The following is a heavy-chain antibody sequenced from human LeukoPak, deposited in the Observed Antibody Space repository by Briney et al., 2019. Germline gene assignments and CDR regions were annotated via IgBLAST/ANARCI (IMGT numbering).Heavy chain of an antibody. CDR2: ISYTGST. CDR1: GGSISRYY. D-gene: IGHD5-12*01. V-gene: IGHV4-59*12. J-gene: IGHJ4*02. CDR3: ARGGIVATIDYFDY. Sequence: SETLSLTCTVSGGSISRYYWSWIRQPPGKGLEWIGYISYTGSTTYNSSLKSRVTISVDTSKNQFSLKLSSVTAADTAVYYCARGGIVATIDYFDYWGQGTLVTVSS.